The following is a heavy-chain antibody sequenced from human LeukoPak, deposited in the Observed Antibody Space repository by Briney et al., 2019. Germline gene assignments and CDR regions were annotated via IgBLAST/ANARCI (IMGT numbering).Heavy chain of an antibody. CDR3: ARAPGTTHPFDY. J-gene: IGHJ4*02. Sequence: SETLSLTCTVSGGSISSYYWSWIRQPPGKGLEWIGYIYYSGSTNYNPSLKSRVTISVDTSKNQFSLKLSPVTAADTAVYYCARAPGTTHPFDYWGQGTLVTVSS. CDR2: IYYSGST. D-gene: IGHD1-1*01. V-gene: IGHV4-59*01. CDR1: GGSISSYY.